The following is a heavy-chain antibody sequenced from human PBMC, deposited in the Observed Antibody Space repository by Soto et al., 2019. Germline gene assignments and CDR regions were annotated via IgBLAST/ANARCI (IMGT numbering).Heavy chain of an antibody. V-gene: IGHV3-74*01. Sequence: GGSLRLSCAVSGFPFSMYWMHWVRQVPGKGPEWVSRINDDGSSTNYADSVKGRFTISRDNAKNTLYLQMNDLRAEDTAVYYCTRGPRSTSTGTGAFWGQGTLVTVSS. CDR3: TRGPRSTSTGTGAF. CDR2: INDDGSST. CDR1: GFPFSMYW. D-gene: IGHD1-1*01. J-gene: IGHJ4*02.